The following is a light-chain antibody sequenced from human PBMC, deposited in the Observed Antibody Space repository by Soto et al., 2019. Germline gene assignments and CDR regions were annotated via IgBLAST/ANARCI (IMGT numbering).Light chain of an antibody. CDR1: QSVSSW. CDR2: DAS. CDR3: QQYKA. Sequence: GDRVTITCRASQSVSSWLAWYQQKPGKAPKLLIYDASSLESGVPSRFSGSGSGTEFTLTISSLQPDDFATYYCQQYKAFGQGPRWIS. V-gene: IGKV1-5*01. J-gene: IGKJ1*01.